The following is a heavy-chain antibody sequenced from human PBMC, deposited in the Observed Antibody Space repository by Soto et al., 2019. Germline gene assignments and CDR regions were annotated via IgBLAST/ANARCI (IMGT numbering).Heavy chain of an antibody. V-gene: IGHV4-34*01. J-gene: IGHJ4*02. CDR1: GGSFSGYY. CDR2: INHSGST. D-gene: IGHD2-2*01. Sequence: SETLSLTCAVYGGSFSGYYWSWIRQPPGKGLEWIGEINHSGSTNYNPSLKGRVTISVDTSKNQFSLKLSSVTAADTAVYYCALRRGGSCSSTSCYGGFYFDYWGQGTLVTVSS. CDR3: ALRRGGSCSSTSCYGGFYFDY.